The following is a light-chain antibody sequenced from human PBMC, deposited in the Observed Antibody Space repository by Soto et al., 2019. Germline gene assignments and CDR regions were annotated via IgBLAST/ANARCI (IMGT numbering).Light chain of an antibody. CDR1: RNVGSK. Sequence: EIVMTQSPATLSVSPGERATLSCRASRNVGSKLAWYMQEPGQAPRLLISGASTGATGIPPRFRGSGSGTEFTLTVDTLQSEDIAIYYCQQYYHWPVTFGGGTKVDIK. CDR3: QQYYHWPVT. V-gene: IGKV3-15*01. CDR2: GAS. J-gene: IGKJ4*01.